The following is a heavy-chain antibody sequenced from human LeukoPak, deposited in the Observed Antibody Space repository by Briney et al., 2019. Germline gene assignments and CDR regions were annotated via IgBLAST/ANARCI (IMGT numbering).Heavy chain of an antibody. Sequence: SETLSLTCTVSGGSISSSSYYWGWIRQPPGKGLEWFGSVHYSGSTYYNPSLKSRVTISVDTSKNQISLKLSSVTAADTAVYYCARGGQGRIAVADGGFDYWGQGALVTVSS. CDR2: VHYSGST. CDR3: ARGGQGRIAVADGGFDY. CDR1: GGSISSSSYY. V-gene: IGHV4-39*07. J-gene: IGHJ4*02. D-gene: IGHD6-19*01.